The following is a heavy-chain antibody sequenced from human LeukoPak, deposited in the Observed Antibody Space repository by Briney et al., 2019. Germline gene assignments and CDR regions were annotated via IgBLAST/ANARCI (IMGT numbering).Heavy chain of an antibody. V-gene: IGHV1-24*01. Sequence: SVKVSCKVSGYTLTELSMHWVRQAPGKGLEWMGGFDPEDGETIYAQKFQGRVTMTEDTSTDTAYMELSSLRSEDTAVYYCARDPRGYSYLLAVYYYGMDVWGQGTTVTVSS. CDR2: FDPEDGET. J-gene: IGHJ6*02. CDR1: GYTLTELS. D-gene: IGHD5-18*01. CDR3: ARDPRGYSYLLAVYYYGMDV.